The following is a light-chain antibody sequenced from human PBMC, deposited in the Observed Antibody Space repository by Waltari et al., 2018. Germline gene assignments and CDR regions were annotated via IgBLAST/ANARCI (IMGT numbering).Light chain of an antibody. V-gene: IGKV1-39*01. J-gene: IGKJ3*01. CDR3: QENFGSPVVT. Sequence: DIQLTQSPASLSASLGDRVILTCRASQSISTFLNWYQQKPGKAPKLLIFAPSILHAGVPSRFSGIGSGTDFTLTISDLHSDDFATYFCQENFGSPVVTFGPGTTV. CDR1: QSISTF. CDR2: APS.